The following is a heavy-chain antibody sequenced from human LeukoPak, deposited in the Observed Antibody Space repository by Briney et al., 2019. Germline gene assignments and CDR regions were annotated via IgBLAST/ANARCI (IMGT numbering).Heavy chain of an antibody. CDR2: INSPGTTI. CDR1: GFTFSHYE. CDR3: ATYGGDY. D-gene: IGHD3-10*01. Sequence: PGGSLRLSCAASGFTFSHYEMNWVRQAPGKGLEWLSYINSPGTTIYYADSVRGRFTISRDNAKNSLYLQMNSLRAEETAVYYCATYGGDYWGQGTLVTVS. V-gene: IGHV3-48*03. J-gene: IGHJ4*02.